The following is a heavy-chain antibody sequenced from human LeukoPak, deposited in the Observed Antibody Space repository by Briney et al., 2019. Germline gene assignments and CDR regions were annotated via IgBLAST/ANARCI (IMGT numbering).Heavy chain of an antibody. J-gene: IGHJ4*02. Sequence: GGSLRLSCVASGFTFSSYSMNWVRQAPGKGLEWVSSISRSSSYIYYADSLKGRFTISRDNAKNSLYLEMNSLRVEDTAVYYCAREGITMVRGGYFDYWGQGTLVTVSS. V-gene: IGHV3-21*01. CDR3: AREGITMVRGGYFDY. D-gene: IGHD3-10*01. CDR1: GFTFSSYS. CDR2: ISRSSSYI.